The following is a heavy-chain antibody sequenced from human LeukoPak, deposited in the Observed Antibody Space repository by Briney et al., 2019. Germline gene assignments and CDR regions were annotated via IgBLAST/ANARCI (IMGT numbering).Heavy chain of an antibody. J-gene: IGHJ5*02. CDR1: DYTFTSYG. V-gene: IGHV1-18*01. Sequence: ASVKVSCKASDYTFTSYGISWVRQAPGQGLEWMGWISAYNGNTNYAQKLQGRVTMTTDTSTSTAYMELRSLRSDDTAVYYCARVGYGSGSHPSWFDPWGQGTLVTVSS. CDR3: ARVGYGSGSHPSWFDP. D-gene: IGHD3-10*01. CDR2: ISAYNGNT.